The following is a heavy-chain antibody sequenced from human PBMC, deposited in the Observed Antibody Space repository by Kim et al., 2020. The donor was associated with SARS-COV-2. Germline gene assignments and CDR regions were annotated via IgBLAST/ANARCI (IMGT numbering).Heavy chain of an antibody. Sequence: ASVKDSCKASGYTFTTYGIGWVRQAPGQGLEWMGWISGYNGNTMYAQKFQGRVTMTTDTSTNTAYMELRSLKSDDTAVYFCARELREADQWGQGTLVTVSS. CDR1: GYTFTTYG. J-gene: IGHJ4*02. CDR2: ISGYNGNT. CDR3: ARELREADQ. V-gene: IGHV1-18*04.